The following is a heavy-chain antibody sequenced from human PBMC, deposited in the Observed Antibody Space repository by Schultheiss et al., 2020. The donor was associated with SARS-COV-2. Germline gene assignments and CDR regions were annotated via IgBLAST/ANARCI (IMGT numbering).Heavy chain of an antibody. CDR3: VRDIPFYYDSSAYHPPFDF. V-gene: IGHV4-59*12. J-gene: IGHJ4*02. CDR1: GGSISSYY. CDR2: IYYSGST. D-gene: IGHD3-22*01. Sequence: SETLSLTCTVSGGSISSYYWSWIRQPPGKGLEWIGYIYYSGSTNYNPSLKSRVTMSVDTSMNQFSLKLSSVTAADTAVYYCVRDIPFYYDSSAYHPPFDFWGQGTLVTVSS.